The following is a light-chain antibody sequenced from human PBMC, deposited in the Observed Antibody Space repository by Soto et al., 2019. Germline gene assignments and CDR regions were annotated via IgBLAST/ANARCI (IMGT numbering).Light chain of an antibody. CDR1: QSIGKW. J-gene: IGKJ1*01. CDR2: DAS. Sequence: DLQMTQSPSTLSASVGDRVTITCRASQSIGKWLAWYQQKPGKAPKLLIYDASTLESGVSDRFSGSGYGTEFTLTISSLQPEDFTTYYCQQYSDFWTFGPGIKVDMK. V-gene: IGKV1-5*01. CDR3: QQYSDFWT.